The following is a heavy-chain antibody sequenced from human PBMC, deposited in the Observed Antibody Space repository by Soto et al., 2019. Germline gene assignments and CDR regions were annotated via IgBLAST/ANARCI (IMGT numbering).Heavy chain of an antibody. CDR2: MNPNSGNT. D-gene: IGHD2-15*01. V-gene: IGHV1-8*01. CDR3: ANIVVVAAEDAFDI. CDR1: GYTFTIYD. Sequence: ASVKVSCKASGYTFTIYDINWVRQATGQGLEWMGWMNPNSGNTGYAQKFQGRVTMTRNTSISTAYMELSSLRSEDTAVYYCANIVVVAAEDAFDIWGQGTMVTV. J-gene: IGHJ3*02.